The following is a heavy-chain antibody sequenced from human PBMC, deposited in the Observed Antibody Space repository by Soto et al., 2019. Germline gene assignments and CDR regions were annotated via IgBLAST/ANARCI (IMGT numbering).Heavy chain of an antibody. CDR2: IIPRFGTT. CDR1: GDTFSRYT. D-gene: IGHD1-1*01. V-gene: IGHV1-69*01. J-gene: IGHJ4*02. CDR3: ARGRGLYNSGRSQLDY. Sequence: QVHLVQSGAEVKKPGSSVRVSCTASGDTFSRYTVNWVRQAPRQGLEWMGGIIPRFGTTNYAPTLQGRVTITADESTNTVYMELSSLRSEDTALYFCARGRGLYNSGRSQLDYWGQGTLLTVSS.